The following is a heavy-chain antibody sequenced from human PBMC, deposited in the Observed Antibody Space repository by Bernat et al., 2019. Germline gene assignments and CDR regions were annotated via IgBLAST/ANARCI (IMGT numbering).Heavy chain of an antibody. D-gene: IGHD2-15*01. CDR1: GFTFSSYG. CDR2: IWNDGSKK. Sequence: QVQLVESGGGVVQPGRSLRLSCAASGFTFSSYGMHWVRQAPGKGLEWVADIWNDGSKKYYADSVKGRFTISRDNSKNTLYLQMNSLRAEDTAVYYCAREMDCSGGSCYVDYWGQGTLVTVSS. V-gene: IGHV3-33*01. CDR3: AREMDCSGGSCYVDY. J-gene: IGHJ4*02.